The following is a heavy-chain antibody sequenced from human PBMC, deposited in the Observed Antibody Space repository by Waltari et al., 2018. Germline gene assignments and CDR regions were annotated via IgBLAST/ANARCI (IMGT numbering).Heavy chain of an antibody. CDR3: AKTLPTYWFDP. Sequence: EVQLLESGGGLVQPGGSLRLSCAASGFTFSSYAMSWVRQAPGKGLEWVSVIYSGGSSTYYADSVKGRFTISRDNSKNTLYLQMNSLRAEDTAVYYCAKTLPTYWFDPWGQGTLVTVSS. J-gene: IGHJ5*02. CDR2: IYSGGSST. CDR1: GFTFSSYA. V-gene: IGHV3-23*03.